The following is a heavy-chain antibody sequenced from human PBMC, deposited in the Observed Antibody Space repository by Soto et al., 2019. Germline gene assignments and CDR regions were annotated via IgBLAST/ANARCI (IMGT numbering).Heavy chain of an antibody. CDR3: ARDPADSSGYYFEN. D-gene: IGHD3-22*01. J-gene: IGHJ4*02. Sequence: ASVKISCKASGYSFTNFYVHWVRQAPGQGLEWMGIINPSTTSTVNAQKFQGRITMTRDTSTSTVYMELRSLRSDDTAVYYCARDPADSSGYYFENWGQGTLVTVSS. CDR2: INPSTTST. V-gene: IGHV1-46*01. CDR1: GYSFTNFY.